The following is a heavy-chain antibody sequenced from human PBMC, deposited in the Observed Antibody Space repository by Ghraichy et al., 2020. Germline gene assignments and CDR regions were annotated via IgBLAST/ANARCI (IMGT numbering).Heavy chain of an antibody. CDR2: VHHGGNS. CDR1: GYSISSGHF. CDR3: TRVRYAPLSGGMDV. D-gene: IGHD3-16*01. J-gene: IGHJ6*02. V-gene: IGHV4-38-2*02. Sequence: SETLSLTCSVSGYSISSGHFWGWVRQPPGKGLEWIATVHHGGNSYYNPSLRSRATISIDKSKNQFSLRLISVTAADTAVFYCTRVRYAPLSGGMDVWGQGTTVTVSS.